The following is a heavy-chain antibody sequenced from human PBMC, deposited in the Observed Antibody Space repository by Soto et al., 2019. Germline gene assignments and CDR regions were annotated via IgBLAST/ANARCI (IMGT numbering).Heavy chain of an antibody. Sequence: SETLSLTCAVYGGFFSGYYWSWIRQPPGKGLEWIGEINHSGSTNYNPSLKSRVTISVDTSKNQFSLKLSSVTAADTAVYYCARGSITIFGVVTPNWFDPWGQGTLVTVSS. CDR3: ARGSITIFGVVTPNWFDP. D-gene: IGHD3-3*01. V-gene: IGHV4-34*01. CDR2: INHSGST. CDR1: GGFFSGYY. J-gene: IGHJ5*02.